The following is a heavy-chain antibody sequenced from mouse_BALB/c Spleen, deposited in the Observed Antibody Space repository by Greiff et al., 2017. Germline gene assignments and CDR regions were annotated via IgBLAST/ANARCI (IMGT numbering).Heavy chain of an antibody. J-gene: IGHJ4*01. Sequence: EVKLVESGGGLVKLGGSLKLSCAASGFTFSSYYMSWVRQTPEKRLELVAAINSNGGSTYYPDTVKGRFTISRDNAKNTLYLQMSSLKSEDTALYYCARHGLRETAMDYWGQGTSVTVSS. V-gene: IGHV5-6-2*01. CDR3: ARHGLRETAMDY. CDR2: INSNGGST. CDR1: GFTFSSYY. D-gene: IGHD1-1*01.